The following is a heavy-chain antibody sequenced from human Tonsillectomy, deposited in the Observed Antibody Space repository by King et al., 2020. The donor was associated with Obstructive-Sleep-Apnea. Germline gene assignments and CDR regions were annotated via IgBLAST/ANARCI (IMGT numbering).Heavy chain of an antibody. Sequence: QVQLQESGPGLVKPSETLSLTCTVSGYSISSGYYWGWIRQPPGKGLEWIGSIDHSGCTYYNPSRKSRVTISVDTSKNQFSLKLSSVTAADTAVYYCARAYYSSSWYFDYWGQGTLVTVSS. CDR1: GYSISSGYY. J-gene: IGHJ4*02. D-gene: IGHD6-13*01. CDR2: IDHSGCT. CDR3: ARAYYSSSWYFDY. V-gene: IGHV4-38-2*02.